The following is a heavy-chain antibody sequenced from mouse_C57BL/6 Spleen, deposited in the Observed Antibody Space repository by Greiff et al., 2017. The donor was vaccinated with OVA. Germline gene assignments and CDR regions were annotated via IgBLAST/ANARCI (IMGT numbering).Heavy chain of an antibody. J-gene: IGHJ1*03. CDR2: INYDGSST. Sequence: EVMLVASEGGLVQPGSSMKLSCTASGFTFSDYYMAWVRQVPEKGLEWVANINYDGSSTYYLDSLKSRFIIARDNAKNILYLQMSSLKSEDTATYYCARAPYYYGSSYDWYFDVWGTGTTVTVSS. D-gene: IGHD1-1*01. CDR3: ARAPYYYGSSYDWYFDV. V-gene: IGHV5-16*01. CDR1: GFTFSDYY.